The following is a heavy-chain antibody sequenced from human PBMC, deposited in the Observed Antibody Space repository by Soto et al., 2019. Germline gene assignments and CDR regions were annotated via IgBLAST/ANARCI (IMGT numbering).Heavy chain of an antibody. CDR2: IYHSGST. CDR3: ARGGKVATILNYYYGMDV. V-gene: IGHV4-4*02. J-gene: IGHJ6*02. Sequence: SETLSLTCAVSGGSISSSNWWSWVRQPPGKGLEWIGEIYHSGSTNYNPSLKSRVTISVDKSKNQFSLKLSSVTAADTAVYYCARGGKVATILNYYYGMDVWGQGTTVTVSS. D-gene: IGHD5-12*01. CDR1: GGSISSSNW.